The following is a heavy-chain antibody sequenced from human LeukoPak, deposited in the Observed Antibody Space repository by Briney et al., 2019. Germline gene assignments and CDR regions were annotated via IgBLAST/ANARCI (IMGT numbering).Heavy chain of an antibody. J-gene: IGHJ5*02. V-gene: IGHV3-30*01. D-gene: IGHD1-26*01. CDR1: GFTVSSYA. Sequence: GGSLRLSCAASGFTVSSYAMHWVRQAPGKGLEWVAVISSDGCNTYYADSVKGRFTISRDNSKNTVYLQMNSLRGEATGVYYCARATIVAAFTLGTWGEGGLVT. CDR3: ARATIVAAFTLGT. CDR2: ISSDGCNT.